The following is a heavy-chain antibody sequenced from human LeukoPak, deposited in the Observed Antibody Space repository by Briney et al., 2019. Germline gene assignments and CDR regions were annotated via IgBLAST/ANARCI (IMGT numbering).Heavy chain of an antibody. CDR3: AKDRPNCSGGSCYAP. CDR1: GFTFSSYA. D-gene: IGHD2-15*01. J-gene: IGHJ5*02. V-gene: IGHV3-23*01. CDR2: ISGSGGST. Sequence: GGSLRLSCAASGFTFSSYAMSWVRQAPGKGLKWVSAISGSGGSTYYADSVKGRFTISRDNSKNTLYLQMNSLRAEDTAVYYCAKDRPNCSGGSCYAPWGQGTLVTVSS.